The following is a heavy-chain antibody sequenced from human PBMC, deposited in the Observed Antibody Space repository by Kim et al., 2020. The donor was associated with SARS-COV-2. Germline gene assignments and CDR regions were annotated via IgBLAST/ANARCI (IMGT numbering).Heavy chain of an antibody. D-gene: IGHD5-18*01. Sequence: YAVSVKSRITINPDTSKSQFSLQLNPVTPEDTAVYYCARGSTADSPGFDSWGQGTLVTVSS. CDR3: ARGSTADSPGFDS. V-gene: IGHV6-1*01. J-gene: IGHJ5*01.